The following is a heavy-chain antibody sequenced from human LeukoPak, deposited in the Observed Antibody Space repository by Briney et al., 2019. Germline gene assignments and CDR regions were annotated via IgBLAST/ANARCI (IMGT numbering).Heavy chain of an antibody. D-gene: IGHD2-21*02. CDR2: INSDGSST. CDR1: GFTFSSYW. J-gene: IGHJ4*02. CDR3: ASPVSVTGMADY. Sequence: GGSLRLSCAASGFTFSSYWMHWVRQAPGKGLVWVSRINSDGSSTSYADSVKGRFTISRDNAKNTLYLQMNSLRAEHTAVYYCASPVSVTGMADYWGQGTLVTVSS. V-gene: IGHV3-74*01.